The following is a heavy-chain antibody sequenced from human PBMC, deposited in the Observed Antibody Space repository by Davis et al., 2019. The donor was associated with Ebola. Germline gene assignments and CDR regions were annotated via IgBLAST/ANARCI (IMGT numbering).Heavy chain of an antibody. CDR1: GFTFSDYY. D-gene: IGHD2/OR15-2a*01. CDR3: AKDNRNIWSEV. V-gene: IGHV3-11*05. CDR2: ISSSSSYT. Sequence: GESLKISCAASGFTFSDYYMSWIRQAPGKGLEWVSYISSSSSYTNYADSVKGRFTIYRDNSKNTLYLQMNGLRVEDTAIYYCAKDNRNIWSEVWGQGTMVTVSS. J-gene: IGHJ3*01.